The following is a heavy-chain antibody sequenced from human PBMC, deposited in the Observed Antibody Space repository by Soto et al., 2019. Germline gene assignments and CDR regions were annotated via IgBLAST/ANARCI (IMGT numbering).Heavy chain of an antibody. CDR1: GGTFSSYT. CDR3: ARVYGQQLVRPDYGMDV. V-gene: IGHV1-69*02. CDR2: IIPILGIA. J-gene: IGHJ6*02. D-gene: IGHD6-13*01. Sequence: QVQLVQSGAEVKKPGSSVKVSCKASGGTFSSYTISWVRQAPGQGLEWMGRIIPILGIANYAQKFQGRVTITADKSTSTAYMELSSLRSEDTAVYYCARVYGQQLVRPDYGMDVWGQGTTVTVSS.